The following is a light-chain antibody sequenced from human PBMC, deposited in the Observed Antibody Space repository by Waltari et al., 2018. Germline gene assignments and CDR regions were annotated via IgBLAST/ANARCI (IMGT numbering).Light chain of an antibody. V-gene: IGKV4-1*01. CDR1: QSVVYSSNNKNY. Sequence: DIVMTQSPDSLAVSLGERATINCKSSQSVVYSSNNKNYLAWYQQKPGQPPKLLIYWASTRESGVPDRFSGSGSGTDFTLTISSLQAEDVAVYYCQQCYLTPYTFGQGTNLEIK. CDR2: WAS. CDR3: QQCYLTPYT. J-gene: IGKJ2*01.